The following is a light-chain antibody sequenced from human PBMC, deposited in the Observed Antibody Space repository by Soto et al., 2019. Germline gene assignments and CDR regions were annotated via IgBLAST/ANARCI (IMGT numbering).Light chain of an antibody. CDR1: QSINIK. Sequence: DIQMTQSPISLSASVGDRVTITCRASQSINIKLIWFQQKPGKAPKLLIHDASSLQSGVPSRFSGRGSRTDFTLTISSLQPEDFATYHCQQSYGTPSTFGQGTRLELK. CDR3: QQSYGTPST. J-gene: IGKJ2*01. CDR2: DAS. V-gene: IGKV1-39*01.